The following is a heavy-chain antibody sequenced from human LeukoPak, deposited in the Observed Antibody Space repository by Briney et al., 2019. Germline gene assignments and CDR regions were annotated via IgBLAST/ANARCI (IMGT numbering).Heavy chain of an antibody. CDR3: AKDLPLKYGMDV. Sequence: PGRSLRLSCAASGFTFSSYAMRWVRQAPGKGLEWVSAISGSGGSTYYADSVKGRFTISRDNAKNTLYLQMNSLRAEDTAVYYCAKDLPLKYGMDVWGKGTTVTVSS. V-gene: IGHV3-23*01. J-gene: IGHJ6*04. CDR2: ISGSGGST. CDR1: GFTFSSYA.